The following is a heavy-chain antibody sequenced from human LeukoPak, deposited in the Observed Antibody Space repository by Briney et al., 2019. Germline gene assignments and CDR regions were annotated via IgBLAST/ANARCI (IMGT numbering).Heavy chain of an antibody. CDR3: ARHFSSSWSSAFDI. Sequence: ASVKVSCKASGYTFTSYGISWVRQAPGQGLEWMGRISAYNGNTNYAQKLQGRVTMTTDTSTGTAYMELRSLRSDDTAVYYCARHFSSSWSSAFDIWGQGTMVTVSS. D-gene: IGHD6-13*01. CDR1: GYTFTSYG. CDR2: ISAYNGNT. V-gene: IGHV1-18*01. J-gene: IGHJ3*02.